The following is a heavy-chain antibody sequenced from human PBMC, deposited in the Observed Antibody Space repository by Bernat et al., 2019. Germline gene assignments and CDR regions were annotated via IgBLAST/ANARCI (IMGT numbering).Heavy chain of an antibody. CDR3: ARVSRAGRKGASFDI. V-gene: IGHV3-15*01. CDR2: IKSKPDGETT. J-gene: IGHJ3*02. CDR1: GFTFNNAW. Sequence: EVQLVESGGGLVKPGGSLRLSCVSSGFTFNNAWMCWVRQAPGKGLEWFGRIKSKPDGETTDYAAPVTGRFTISRDDSDNTLSLQMNSLKTENTALYYCARVSRAGRKGASFDIWGQGTVVTVPP. D-gene: IGHD6-13*01.